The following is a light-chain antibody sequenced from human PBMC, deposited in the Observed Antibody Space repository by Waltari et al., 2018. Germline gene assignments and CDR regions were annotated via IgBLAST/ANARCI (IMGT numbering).Light chain of an antibody. CDR2: SNN. Sequence: QSVMFLPPSASGTPGQSVTISSSESSSNTARNIVNWYQHLPGTAPKVVMHSNNQRPSGVPDRFSGSKSGTSASLAISGLQSEDEADYYCEAWDDSLNVVVFGGGTKLTVL. V-gene: IGLV1-44*01. J-gene: IGLJ2*01. CDR1: SSNTARNI. CDR3: EAWDDSLNVVV.